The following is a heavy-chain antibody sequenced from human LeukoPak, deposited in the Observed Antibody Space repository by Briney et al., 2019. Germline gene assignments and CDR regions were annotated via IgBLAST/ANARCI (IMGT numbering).Heavy chain of an antibody. V-gene: IGHV4-39*07. CDR3: ARDSKLYAAFDI. CDR1: GGSISSSSYY. Sequence: SETLSLTCTVSGGSISSSSYYWGWIRQPPGKGLEWIGSIYYSGNTYYNPSLKSRVTISVDTSKNQFSLKLSSVTAADTAVYYCARDSKLYAAFDIWGQGTMVIVSS. CDR2: IYYSGNT. D-gene: IGHD2-2*01. J-gene: IGHJ3*02.